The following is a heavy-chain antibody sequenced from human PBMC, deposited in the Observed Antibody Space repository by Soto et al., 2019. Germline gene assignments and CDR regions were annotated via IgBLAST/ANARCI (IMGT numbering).Heavy chain of an antibody. D-gene: IGHD2-15*01. CDR1: GGSVSSGSYY. CDR3: ARDFRYCSGGSCYPVGLRSTRSPSHDAFDI. J-gene: IGHJ3*02. CDR2: IYYSGST. Sequence: KASETLSLTCTVSGGSVSSGSYYWSWIRQPPGKGLEWIGYIYYSGSTNYNPSLKSRVTISVDTSKNQFSLKLSSVTAADTAVYYCARDFRYCSGGSCYPVGLRSTRSPSHDAFDIWGQGTMVTVSS. V-gene: IGHV4-61*01.